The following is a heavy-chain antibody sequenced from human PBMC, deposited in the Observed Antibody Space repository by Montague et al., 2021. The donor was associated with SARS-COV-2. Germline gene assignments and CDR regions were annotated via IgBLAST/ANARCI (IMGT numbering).Heavy chain of an antibody. CDR2: RYYSGST. Sequence: SETLSLTCTISVSWNTGADRNCTCLNPSTTGGLKSIGARYYSGSTYYNPTLKSRVTISVDTSKNQFSLKLSSVTAADTAVYYCATLPSSITRFGVVQGYYFDDWGQGTLVTVSS. CDR3: ATLPSSITRFGVVQGYYFDD. J-gene: IGHJ4*02. CDR1: VSWNTGADRNC. V-gene: IGHV4-39*01. D-gene: IGHD3-3*01.